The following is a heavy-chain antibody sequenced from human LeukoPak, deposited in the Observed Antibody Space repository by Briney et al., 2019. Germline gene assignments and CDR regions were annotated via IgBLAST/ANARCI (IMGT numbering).Heavy chain of an antibody. CDR3: ARDHDWDYMDV. Sequence: GGSLRLSRAASGFTFSTYSMNWVRQAPGKGLEWVSFISSSSSYIYYADSVKGRFTISRDNAKNSLYLQMNSLRAEDTAVYYCARDHDWDYMDVWGKGTTVTVSS. V-gene: IGHV3-21*01. D-gene: IGHD3-9*01. CDR2: ISSSSSYI. CDR1: GFTFSTYS. J-gene: IGHJ6*03.